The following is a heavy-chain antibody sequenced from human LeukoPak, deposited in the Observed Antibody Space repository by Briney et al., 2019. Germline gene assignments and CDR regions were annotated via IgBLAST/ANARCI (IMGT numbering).Heavy chain of an antibody. Sequence: GGSLRLSCAASGFTFRSYGMHWVRQAPGKGLEWVAFIRYDGNNKYYADSVKGRFTISRDNSKNTVYLQMNSLRAEDTAVYYCANLDYGDYGVDYWGQGTLVTVSS. V-gene: IGHV3-30*02. D-gene: IGHD4-17*01. CDR1: GFTFRSYG. J-gene: IGHJ4*02. CDR3: ANLDYGDYGVDY. CDR2: IRYDGNNK.